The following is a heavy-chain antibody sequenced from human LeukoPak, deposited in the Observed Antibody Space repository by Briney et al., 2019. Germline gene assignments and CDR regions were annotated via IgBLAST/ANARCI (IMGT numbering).Heavy chain of an antibody. J-gene: IGHJ6*02. CDR2: ISWNSGSI. V-gene: IGHV3-9*01. CDR3: AKDMKVTTVTTPGMDV. Sequence: GRSLRLSCAASGFTFDDYAMHWVRQAPGKGLEWVSGISWNSGSIGYADSVKGRFIISRDNAKNSLYLQMNSLRAEDTALYYCAKDMKVTTVTTPGMDVWGQGTTVTVSS. CDR1: GFTFDDYA. D-gene: IGHD4-17*01.